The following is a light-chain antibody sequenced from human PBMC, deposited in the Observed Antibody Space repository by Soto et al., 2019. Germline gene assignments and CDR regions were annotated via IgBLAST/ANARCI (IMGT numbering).Light chain of an antibody. Sequence: DIQLTQSPSTLSASVGDRVTITCRASQSISSWLAWYQQKPGKAPTPLIYKASTLKSGVPSRFSGSGSGTEFTLTISSLQPDDFATYYCQHYNSYSEAFGQGTKVDIK. CDR1: QSISSW. J-gene: IGKJ1*01. CDR3: QHYNSYSEA. V-gene: IGKV1-5*03. CDR2: KAS.